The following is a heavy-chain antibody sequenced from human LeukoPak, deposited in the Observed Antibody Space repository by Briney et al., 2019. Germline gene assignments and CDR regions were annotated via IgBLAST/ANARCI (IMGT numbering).Heavy chain of an antibody. CDR1: GFTFSSCG. D-gene: IGHD3-16*01. CDR3: AKGGDFDY. V-gene: IGHV3-30*18. J-gene: IGHJ4*02. Sequence: GGSLRLSRAASGFTFSSCGMHWVRQAPGKGLEWVAFISYDGSDKYYADSVKGRFTISRDNSKNTLYLQMNSLRAEDTAVYYCAKGGDFDYWGQGTLVTVSS. CDR2: ISYDGSDK.